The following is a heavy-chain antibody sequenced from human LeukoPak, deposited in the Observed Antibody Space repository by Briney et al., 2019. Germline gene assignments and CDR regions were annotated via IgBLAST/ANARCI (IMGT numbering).Heavy chain of an antibody. Sequence: ASVKVSCKASGYTFTGYYMNWVRQAPGQGLEWMGWINPNNGGTNYAQKFQGRVTMTTDTSISTAYMELSRLRSDDTAVYFCARGVKRPRYSRSGYSDWGQGTLVTVSS. CDR1: GYTFTGYY. CDR2: INPNNGGT. CDR3: ARGVKRPRYSRSGYSD. V-gene: IGHV1-2*02. J-gene: IGHJ4*02. D-gene: IGHD6-13*01.